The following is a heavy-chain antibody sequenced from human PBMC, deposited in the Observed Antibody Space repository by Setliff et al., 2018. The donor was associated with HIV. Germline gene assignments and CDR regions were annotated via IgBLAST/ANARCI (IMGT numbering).Heavy chain of an antibody. D-gene: IGHD3-22*01. CDR1: GFTFSSYW. CDR2: IKQDGSEK. V-gene: IGHV3-7*01. Sequence: PGGSLRLSCAASGFTFSSYWMSWVRQAPGKGLEWVANIKQDGSEKYYVDSVKGRFTISRDNAKNSLYLQMNSLRAEDTAVYYCARDASSGYYYYYYYYMDVWGKGTTGTVS. CDR3: ARDASSGYYYYYYYYMDV. J-gene: IGHJ6*03.